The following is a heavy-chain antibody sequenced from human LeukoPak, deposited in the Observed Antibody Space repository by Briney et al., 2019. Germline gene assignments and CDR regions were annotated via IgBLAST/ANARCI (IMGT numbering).Heavy chain of an antibody. D-gene: IGHD6-6*01. V-gene: IGHV4-34*01. CDR1: GGSFSRYC. Sequence: PSETLSLTCAVYGGSFSRYCWSWIRQPPGKGLEWTGEINHSGSANYNPSLKSRVTMSVDTSRNQFSLKLISVTAADTAVYYCAIPSIASYWGQGTLVTVSS. CDR2: INHSGSA. CDR3: AIPSIASY. J-gene: IGHJ4*02.